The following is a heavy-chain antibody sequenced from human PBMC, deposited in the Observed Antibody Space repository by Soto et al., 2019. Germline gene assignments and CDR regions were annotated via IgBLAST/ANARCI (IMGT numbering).Heavy chain of an antibody. CDR2: ISYDGSNK. V-gene: IGHV3-30-3*01. J-gene: IGHJ5*02. Sequence: GESLKISCAASGFTFSSYAMHWVRQAPGKGLEWVVVISYDGSNKYYADSVKGRFTISRDNSKNTLYLQMNSLRAEDTAVYYCASTPGIASAGGFDPWGQGTLVTVSS. CDR1: GFTFSSYA. D-gene: IGHD6-13*01. CDR3: ASTPGIASAGGFDP.